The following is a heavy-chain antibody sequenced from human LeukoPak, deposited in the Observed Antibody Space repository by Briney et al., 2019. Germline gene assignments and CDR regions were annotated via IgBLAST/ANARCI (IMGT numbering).Heavy chain of an antibody. CDR1: GGSFSGYY. J-gene: IGHJ3*02. CDR3: ARGGGSSSWYGRAFDI. Sequence: PSETLSLTCAVYGGSFSGYYWSWIRQPPGKGLEWIGEINHSGSTNYNPSLKSRVTISVDTSKNQFSLKLSSVTAADTAVYYCARGGGSSSWYGRAFDIWGQGTMVTVSS. D-gene: IGHD6-13*01. V-gene: IGHV4-34*01. CDR2: INHSGST.